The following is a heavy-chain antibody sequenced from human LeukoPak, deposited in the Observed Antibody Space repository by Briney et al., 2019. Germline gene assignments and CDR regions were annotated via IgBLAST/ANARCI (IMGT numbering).Heavy chain of an antibody. CDR1: GFTFSSNW. CDR3: ARPDLSGYYYGLGAFDI. J-gene: IGHJ3*02. D-gene: IGHD3-22*01. V-gene: IGHV3-7*01. Sequence: GGSLRLSCAASGFTFSSNWMSWVRQAPGKGLEWVANIKQDGSEKYYMDSVKGRFTTSRDNAKNSLYLQMNSLRAEDTAVYYCARPDLSGYYYGLGAFDIWGQGTMVTVSS. CDR2: IKQDGSEK.